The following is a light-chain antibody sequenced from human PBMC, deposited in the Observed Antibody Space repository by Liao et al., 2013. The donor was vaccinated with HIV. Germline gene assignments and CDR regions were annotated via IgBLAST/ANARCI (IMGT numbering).Light chain of an antibody. CDR1: KLGERY. Sequence: SYELTQPPSVSVSPGQTASITCSGDKLGERYVCWYQQKPGQSPVLVIYQDNKRPSGIPERFSGSNSGNTATLTISGTQVEDEADYYCYSAADNSWVFGGGTKLTVL. J-gene: IGLJ3*02. CDR3: YSAADNSWV. CDR2: QDN. V-gene: IGLV3-1*01.